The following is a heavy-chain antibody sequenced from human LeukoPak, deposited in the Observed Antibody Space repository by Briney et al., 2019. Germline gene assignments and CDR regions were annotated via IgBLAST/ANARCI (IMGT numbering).Heavy chain of an antibody. CDR2: FYYSGST. J-gene: IGHJ6*03. CDR3: ARAPYGSATNNYYMDV. D-gene: IGHD3-10*01. Sequence: SDTLSLTCTVSVGPISSYHWSWLRQPPGKGLEWIGFFYYSGSTNYNPPLKSRVTISVDTSKTQSSLKLSSVPAADTAVYYCARAPYGSATNNYYMDVWGKGTTVTVSS. CDR1: VGPISSYH. V-gene: IGHV4-59*13.